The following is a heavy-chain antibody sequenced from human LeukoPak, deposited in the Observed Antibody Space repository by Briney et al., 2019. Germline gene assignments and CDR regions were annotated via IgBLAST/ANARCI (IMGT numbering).Heavy chain of an antibody. CDR2: ITGSGGST. CDR3: AKYGSTVFTPNFDY. D-gene: IGHD4-23*01. CDR1: GFTFSSSA. V-gene: IGHV3-23*01. J-gene: IGHJ4*02. Sequence: PGGSLRLSCAASGFTFSSSAMSWVRQAPGKGLEWVSAITGSGGSTYYADSVKGRFTISRDYSKNTLYLQMNSLRAEDTAVYYCAKYGSTVFTPNFDYWGQGTLVTVSS.